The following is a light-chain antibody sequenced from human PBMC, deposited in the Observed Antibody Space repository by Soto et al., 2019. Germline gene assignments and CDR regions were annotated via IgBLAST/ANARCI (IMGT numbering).Light chain of an antibody. J-gene: IGKJ2*01. CDR2: GAS. CDR3: LQDYNYPQAS. Sequence: AVQMTQSPSSLSASVGDRVTITCRASQGIRTDLGWYQQKPGKAPKVLIYGASNLHSGVPTRFSGSGSGTEFTLTISNLQPEDVATYYCLQDYNYPQASFGQGTKVEMK. V-gene: IGKV1-6*01. CDR1: QGIRTD.